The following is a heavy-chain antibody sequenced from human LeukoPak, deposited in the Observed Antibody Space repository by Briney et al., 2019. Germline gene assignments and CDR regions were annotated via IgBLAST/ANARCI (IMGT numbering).Heavy chain of an antibody. CDR2: IYPGESEP. CDR1: GYSFNTYW. D-gene: IGHD3-16*01. Sequence: GESLKISCKGSGYSFNTYWIGWVRQMPGKGLEWMGIIYPGESEPNYSPSFQGQVTISADKSISTAYLLWNSLKASDTAMYYCARADYDYVWGSSDPSKYYLDYWGQGTLVTVSS. CDR3: ARADYDYVWGSSDPSKYYLDY. J-gene: IGHJ4*02. V-gene: IGHV5-51*01.